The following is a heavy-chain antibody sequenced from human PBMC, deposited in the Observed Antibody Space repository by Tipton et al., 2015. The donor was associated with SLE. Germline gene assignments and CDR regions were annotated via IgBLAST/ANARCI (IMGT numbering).Heavy chain of an antibody. V-gene: IGHV4-4*07. J-gene: IGHJ4*02. CDR1: GGSISSYY. Sequence: TLSLTCTVSGGSISSYYWSWIRQPAGKGLEWIGRIYSSGSTNYNPSLKSRVTMSVDTSKNQFSLKLSSVTAADTAVYYCARDRYYDSSGYYFLFDSWGQGTLVTVSS. D-gene: IGHD3-22*01. CDR3: ARDRYYDSSGYYFLFDS. CDR2: IYSSGST.